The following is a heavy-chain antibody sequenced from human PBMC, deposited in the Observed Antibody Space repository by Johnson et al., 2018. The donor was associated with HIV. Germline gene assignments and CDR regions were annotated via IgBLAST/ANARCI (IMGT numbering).Heavy chain of an antibody. V-gene: IGHV3-23*04. CDR3: AKDQWSSSWTNDAFDI. D-gene: IGHD6-13*01. J-gene: IGHJ3*02. CDR2: ISGSGDTA. Sequence: VQLVESGGGLVQPGGSLRLSCAASGVTFSNYAMSWVRQAPGKGLEWVSAISGSGDTAYYADSVKGRFTISRDSSKNTLFLQMNSLRAEDTAVYYCAKDQWSSSWTNDAFDIWGQGTMVTVSS. CDR1: GVTFSNYA.